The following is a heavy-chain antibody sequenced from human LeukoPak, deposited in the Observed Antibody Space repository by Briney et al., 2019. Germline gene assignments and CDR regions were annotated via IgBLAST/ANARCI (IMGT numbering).Heavy chain of an antibody. D-gene: IGHD6-13*01. Sequence: GKSLRLSCAAPGFRFSNYGMHWVRQAPAKGLEWVALIWYDGSNKYYADSVKGRFTISRDNSKNTLYLQMNSLRAEDTAVYYCGTVRGPDSSRWYSDYWGQGTLVTVSS. V-gene: IGHV3-33*01. CDR3: GTVRGPDSSRWYSDY. CDR2: IWYDGSNK. J-gene: IGHJ4*02. CDR1: GFRFSNYG.